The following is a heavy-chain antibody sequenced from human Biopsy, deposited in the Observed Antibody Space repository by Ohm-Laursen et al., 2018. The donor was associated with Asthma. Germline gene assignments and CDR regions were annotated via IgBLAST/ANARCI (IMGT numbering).Heavy chain of an antibody. CDR3: ARGDSSNWSHYYFDY. CDR2: IYSGGTS. D-gene: IGHD3-22*01. V-gene: IGHV3-53*01. Sequence: RLSGEAAGLAVSRDHMCWVRRAPGKGLERGSVIYSGGTSHTADSVRGRFTISRDYSKNTLYLQMHSLRAEDTAVYYCARGDSSNWSHYYFDYWGQGTLVTVSS. J-gene: IGHJ4*02. CDR1: GLAVSRDH.